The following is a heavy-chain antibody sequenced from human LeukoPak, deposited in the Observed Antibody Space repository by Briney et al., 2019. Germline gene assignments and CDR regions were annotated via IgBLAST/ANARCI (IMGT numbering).Heavy chain of an antibody. D-gene: IGHD2-15*01. CDR1: GFTFSDYR. J-gene: IGHJ6*02. V-gene: IGHV3-11*05. CDR3: AKDHSGPTWYYYGMDV. Sequence: GGSLRLSCAASGFTFSDYRMTWIRQAPGKGLEWVSYISGSSNYTNSADSVKGRFTISSDNSKNTLYLQMNSLRAEDTATYYCAKDHSGPTWYYYGMDVWGQGTTVTVSS. CDR2: ISGSSNYT.